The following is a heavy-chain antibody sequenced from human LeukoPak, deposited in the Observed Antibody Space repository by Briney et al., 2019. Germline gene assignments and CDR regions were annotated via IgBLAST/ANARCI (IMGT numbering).Heavy chain of an antibody. CDR3: ARRPPGVVPAAHFDY. CDR2: IYHGGST. V-gene: IGHV4-38-2*02. J-gene: IGHJ4*02. CDR1: GYSISSGYY. Sequence: SETLSLTCTVSGYSISSGYYWGWIRQPPGKGLEWIGSIYHGGSTYYNPSLKSRVTISVDTSKNQFSLKLSSVTAADTAVYYCARRPPGVVPAAHFDYWGQGTLVTVSS. D-gene: IGHD2-2*01.